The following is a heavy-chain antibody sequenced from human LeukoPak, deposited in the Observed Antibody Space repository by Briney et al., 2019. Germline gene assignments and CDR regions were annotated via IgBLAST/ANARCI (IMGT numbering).Heavy chain of an antibody. J-gene: IGHJ3*02. Sequence: ASVKVSCKASGYTLSGYYLHWVRQAPGRGLEWMGRINPNTGGTNYAQKFQGRVTMPRDTSISTAYMELSRLRSDDTAVYYCARGVDYGDYRYGFEIWGQGTMVTVSS. V-gene: IGHV1-2*06. CDR2: INPNTGGT. CDR3: ARGVDYGDYRYGFEI. CDR1: GYTLSGYY. D-gene: IGHD4-17*01.